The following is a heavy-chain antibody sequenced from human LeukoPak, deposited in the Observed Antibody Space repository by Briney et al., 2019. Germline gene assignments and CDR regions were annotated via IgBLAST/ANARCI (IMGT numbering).Heavy chain of an antibody. CDR2: INSKTYGGTA. Sequence: GGSLRLSCTASGFTFANYAMNWVRQAPGKGLEWVGFINSKTYGGTAEYAASVKGRFTISRDDSKSIAYLQMNSLKTEDTAVFYCTCLYYGSARSVDYWGQGTLVSVSS. D-gene: IGHD3-10*01. CDR1: GFTFANYA. V-gene: IGHV3-49*04. CDR3: TCLYYGSARSVDY. J-gene: IGHJ4*02.